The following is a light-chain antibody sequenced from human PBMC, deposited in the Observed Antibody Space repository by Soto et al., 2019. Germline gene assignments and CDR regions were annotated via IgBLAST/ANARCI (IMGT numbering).Light chain of an antibody. CDR2: GNI. V-gene: IGLV1-40*01. J-gene: IGLJ1*01. CDR3: QSYDSSLSSYV. CDR1: SSNIGAGYD. Sequence: QSVLTQPPSMSGAPGQRVTISGTGSSSNIGAGYDVHWYQQLPGTAPKLLIYGNINRPSGVPDRFSGSKSGTSASLAITGLQAEDEADYYCQSYDSSLSSYVFGTGTKVTVL.